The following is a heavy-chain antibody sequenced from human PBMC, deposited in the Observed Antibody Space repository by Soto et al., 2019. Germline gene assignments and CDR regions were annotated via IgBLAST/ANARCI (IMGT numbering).Heavy chain of an antibody. Sequence: GGSLRLSCAASGFTFSSYAMSWVRQAPGKGLEWVSAISGSGGSTYYADSVKGRFTISRDNSKNTLYLQMNSLRAEDTAVYYCAKVGVVVVPAAIYYFDYWGQGTLVTVSS. CDR2: ISGSGGST. J-gene: IGHJ4*02. D-gene: IGHD2-2*02. CDR3: AKVGVVVVPAAIYYFDY. V-gene: IGHV3-23*01. CDR1: GFTFSSYA.